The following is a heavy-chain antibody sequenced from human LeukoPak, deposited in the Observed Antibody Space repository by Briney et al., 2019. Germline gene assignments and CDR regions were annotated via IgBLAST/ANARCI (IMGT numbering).Heavy chain of an antibody. V-gene: IGHV3-48*03. J-gene: IGHJ4*02. CDR3: ASWAGNTQSDSWSGPFDY. CDR1: GLTFSNLK. D-gene: IGHD3-3*01. Sequence: GGSLRLSCAVSGLTFSNLKMNWVRQAPGKGLEWVSYISAGGRTTFYADSVTGRFTISRDNAKNSLYLQMSSLRVEDTAVYYCASWAGNTQSDSWSGPFDYWGQGSLVTVSS. CDR2: ISAGGRTT.